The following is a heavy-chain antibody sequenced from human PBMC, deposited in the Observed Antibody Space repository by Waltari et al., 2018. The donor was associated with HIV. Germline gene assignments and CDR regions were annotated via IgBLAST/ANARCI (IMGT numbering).Heavy chain of an antibody. CDR1: GYTLTELS. CDR3: ATNGIAAAGTIWYFDL. Sequence: QVQLVQSGAEVKKPGASVKVSCKVSGYTLTELSMHWVRQAPGKGLEWMGGFDPEEGETIYAQKFQGRVTMTEDTSTDTAYMELSSLRSEDTAVYYCATNGIAAAGTIWYFDLWGRGTLVTVSS. J-gene: IGHJ2*01. CDR2: FDPEEGET. V-gene: IGHV1-24*01. D-gene: IGHD6-13*01.